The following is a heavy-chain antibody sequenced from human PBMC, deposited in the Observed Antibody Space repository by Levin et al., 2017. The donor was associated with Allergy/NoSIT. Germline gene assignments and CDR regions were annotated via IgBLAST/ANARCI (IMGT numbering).Heavy chain of an antibody. V-gene: IGHV3-74*01. CDR3: ATNCAGADCPGGPHDAFDI. CDR1: EFTFSTYW. CDR2: VIPDGSSA. Sequence: GGSLRLSCAASEFTFSTYWMHWVRQAPGKGLVWVSRVIPDGSSASYADSVRGRFTISRDNAKNTLYLEMTGLRAEDTAMYYCATNCAGADCPGGPHDAFDIWGQGTMVTVSS. D-gene: IGHD2-21*02. J-gene: IGHJ3*02.